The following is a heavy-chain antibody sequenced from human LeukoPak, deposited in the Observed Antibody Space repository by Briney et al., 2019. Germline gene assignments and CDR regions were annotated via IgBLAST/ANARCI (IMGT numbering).Heavy chain of an antibody. Sequence: GGSLRLSCAASGFTFSSYAMSWVRQAPGKGLEWVSAISGSGGSTYYADSVKGRLTISRDNAKNSLYLQMNSLRAEDTAVYYCARLKYSNYVDYWGQGTLVTVSS. D-gene: IGHD4-11*01. V-gene: IGHV3-23*01. CDR2: ISGSGGST. CDR3: ARLKYSNYVDY. CDR1: GFTFSSYA. J-gene: IGHJ4*02.